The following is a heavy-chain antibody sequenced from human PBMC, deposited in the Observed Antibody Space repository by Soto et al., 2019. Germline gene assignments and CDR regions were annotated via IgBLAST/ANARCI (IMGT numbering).Heavy chain of an antibody. CDR2: IYYSGST. Sequence: QVQLQESGPGLVKPSQTVSLTCTVCGGSISSGGYYWSWIRDHPGEVLEWIGYIYYSGSTYYNPSLKSRVTLSVDTSKNQFSLKLSSVTAADTAVYYCARGSVVAATLFDYWGQGTLVTVSS. D-gene: IGHD2-15*01. CDR1: GGSISSGGYY. V-gene: IGHV4-31*03. CDR3: ARGSVVAATLFDY. J-gene: IGHJ4*02.